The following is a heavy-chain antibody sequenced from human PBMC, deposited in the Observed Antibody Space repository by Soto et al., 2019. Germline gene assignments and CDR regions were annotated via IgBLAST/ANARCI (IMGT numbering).Heavy chain of an antibody. J-gene: IGHJ4*02. Sequence: PWGSLRLSCAASGFTFSNFWMDWVRQAPGKGLEWVANIKPDGRERHYVDSVRGRFTISRDNAENSLYLQMSSLTAEDSALYYCSRSLDSWGQGTRVTVSS. CDR1: GFTFSNFW. V-gene: IGHV3-7*01. CDR2: IKPDGRER. CDR3: SRSLDS.